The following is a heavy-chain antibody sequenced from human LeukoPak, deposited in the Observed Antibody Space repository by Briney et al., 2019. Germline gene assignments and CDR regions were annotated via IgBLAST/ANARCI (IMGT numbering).Heavy chain of an antibody. CDR2: LSHSGSS. D-gene: IGHD3-10*01. Sequence: SETPSLTCTVSDYSISSGYYWDWIRQPPGKGLEWIGTLSHSGSSYYNPSLKSRVTISVDTSKNQFSLNLSSVTAADTAVFYCATSWFGEYGGGAFDIWGQGTMVTVSS. CDR1: DYSISSGYY. V-gene: IGHV4-38-2*02. J-gene: IGHJ3*02. CDR3: ATSWFGEYGGGAFDI.